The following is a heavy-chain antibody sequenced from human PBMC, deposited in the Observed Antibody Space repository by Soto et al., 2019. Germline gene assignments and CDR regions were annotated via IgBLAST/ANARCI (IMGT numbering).Heavy chain of an antibody. V-gene: IGHV1-8*01. D-gene: IGHD1-7*01. CDR1: GYTFTSYD. CDR2: MNPNGGNT. J-gene: IGHJ4*02. Sequence: GASVKVSCKASGYTFTSYDINWVRQATGQGIEWMGWMNPNGGNTGYAQKFQGRVTMTRNTSISTAYMELSSLRSEDTAVYYCAIGAIPTGTTIDYWGKGTLVTVSS. CDR3: AIGAIPTGTTIDY.